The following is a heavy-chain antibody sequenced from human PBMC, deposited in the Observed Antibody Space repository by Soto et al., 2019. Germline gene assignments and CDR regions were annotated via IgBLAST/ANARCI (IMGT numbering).Heavy chain of an antibody. V-gene: IGHV4-34*01. CDR3: ARGLASYYYYYGMDV. J-gene: IGHJ6*02. CDR2: INHSGST. CDR1: GGSFSGYY. Sequence: SETLSLTCAVYGGSFSGYYWSWIRQPPGKGLEWIGEINHSGSTNYNPSLKSRVTISVDTSKNQFSLKLSSVTAADTAVYYRARGLASYYYYYGMDVWGQGTTVTVSS.